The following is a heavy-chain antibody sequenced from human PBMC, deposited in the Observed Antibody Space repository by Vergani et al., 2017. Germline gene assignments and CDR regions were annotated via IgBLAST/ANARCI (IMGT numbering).Heavy chain of an antibody. J-gene: IGHJ5*02. D-gene: IGHD2-2*02. CDR1: GYSFTSYW. Sequence: EVQLVQSGAEVKKPGESLKISCKGSGYSFTSYWIGWVRQMPGKGLEWMGIIYPGDSDTSYSPSFQGQVTISADKSISTAYLQWSSLKASDTAMYYCARSHGYCSSTSCYTDNWFDPWGQGTLVTVSS. CDR3: ARSHGYCSSTSCYTDNWFDP. V-gene: IGHV5-51*03. CDR2: IYPGDSDT.